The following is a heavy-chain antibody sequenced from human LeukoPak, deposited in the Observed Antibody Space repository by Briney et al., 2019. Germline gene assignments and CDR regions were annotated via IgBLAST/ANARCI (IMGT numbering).Heavy chain of an antibody. Sequence: GGSLRLSCAASGFTFSSYAMSWVRQAPGKGLEWVSAISGSGDSTYYGDSVKGRFTISRGNAKNSLDLQMNSLRAEDTAVYYCARDRVVPAAIVYYYGMDVWGQGTTVTVSS. D-gene: IGHD2-2*02. CDR3: ARDRVVPAAIVYYYGMDV. CDR1: GFTFSSYA. V-gene: IGHV3-23*01. CDR2: ISGSGDST. J-gene: IGHJ6*02.